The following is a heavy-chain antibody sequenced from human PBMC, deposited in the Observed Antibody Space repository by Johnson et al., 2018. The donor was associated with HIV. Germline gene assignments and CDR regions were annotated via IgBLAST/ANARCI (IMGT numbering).Heavy chain of an antibody. CDR3: ARDNIVLMVGGAFDI. V-gene: IGHV3-7*01. D-gene: IGHD2-8*01. J-gene: IGHJ3*02. Sequence: VQLVESGGGVVQPGGSLRLSCAASGFTFSSYWMSWVRQAPGKGLEWVANIKQDGSEKYYVDSVKGRFTISRDNSKNTLYLQMNSLRAEDTAVYYCARDNIVLMVGGAFDIWGQGTMVTVSS. CDR2: IKQDGSEK. CDR1: GFTFSSYW.